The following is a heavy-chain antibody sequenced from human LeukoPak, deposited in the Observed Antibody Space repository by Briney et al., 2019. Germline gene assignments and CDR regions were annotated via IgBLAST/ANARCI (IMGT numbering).Heavy chain of an antibody. Sequence: SETLSLTCTVPGGSISSGDYYWSWIRQPPGKGLEWIGYIYYSGSTYYNPSLKSRVTISVDTSKNQFSLKLSSVTAADTAVYYCARVDLWSGYSPFDYWGQGTLVTVSS. CDR1: GGSISSGDYY. D-gene: IGHD3-3*01. CDR3: ARVDLWSGYSPFDY. V-gene: IGHV4-30-4*08. J-gene: IGHJ4*02. CDR2: IYYSGST.